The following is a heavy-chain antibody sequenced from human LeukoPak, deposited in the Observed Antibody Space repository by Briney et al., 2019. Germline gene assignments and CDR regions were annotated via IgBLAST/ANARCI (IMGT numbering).Heavy chain of an antibody. CDR2: ISSDAGGT. CDR1: GFTFSGYW. D-gene: IGHD1-1*01. J-gene: IGHJ4*02. Sequence: PGGSLRLSCAASGFTFSGYWMHWVRQAPGKGLVWVSGISSDAGGTTYADSVKGRFTISRDNAKNTLYLQMNSLRVEDTAVYYCARDLEKTPDYWGRGTLVTVSS. V-gene: IGHV3-74*01. CDR3: ARDLEKTPDY.